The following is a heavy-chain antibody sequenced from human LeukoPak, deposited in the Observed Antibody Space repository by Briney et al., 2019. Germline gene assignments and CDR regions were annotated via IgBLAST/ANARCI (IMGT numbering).Heavy chain of an antibody. J-gene: IGHJ5*02. V-gene: IGHV3-11*01. D-gene: IGHD6-19*01. CDR3: AKGPNSGWSREWFDP. CDR2: ISGNGRDI. CDR1: GFNFGGHY. Sequence: GGSLRLSCATSGFNFGGHYMSWVRQAPGKGPEWISYISGNGRDIAYADSVKGRFTISRDNSKNTLYPQMNSLRTEDTAVYYCAKGPNSGWSREWFDPWGQGTLVTVSS.